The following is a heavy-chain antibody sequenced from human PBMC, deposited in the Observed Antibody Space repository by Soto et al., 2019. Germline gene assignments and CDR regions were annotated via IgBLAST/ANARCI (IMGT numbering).Heavy chain of an antibody. CDR3: ATWHEREHAFDV. CDR1: GLTISGKKY. J-gene: IGHJ3*01. Sequence: DVQLVESGGGLIQPGESLRLSCAAFGLTISGKKYVAWVRKPPGKGLEWVSALYDVDGSFYADSVTGRFTTSSDSSKTTVYLQMNDLRPDDTAVYYCATWHEREHAFDVWGQGTTVTISS. V-gene: IGHV3-53*01. D-gene: IGHD1-1*01. CDR2: LYDVDGS.